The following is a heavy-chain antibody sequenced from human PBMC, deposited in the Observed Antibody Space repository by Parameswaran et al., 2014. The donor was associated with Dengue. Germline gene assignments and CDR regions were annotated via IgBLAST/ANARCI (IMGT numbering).Heavy chain of an antibody. CDR2: IDPSDSYT. D-gene: IGHD2-15*01. V-gene: IGHV5-10-1*01. CDR3: ARRGCSGGSCYDNYYYGMDV. J-gene: IGHJ6*02. Sequence: VRQMPGKGLEWMGRIDPSDSYTNYSPSFQGHVTISADKSISTAYLQWSSLKASDTAMYYCARRGCSGGSCYDNYYYGMDVWGQGTTVTVSS.